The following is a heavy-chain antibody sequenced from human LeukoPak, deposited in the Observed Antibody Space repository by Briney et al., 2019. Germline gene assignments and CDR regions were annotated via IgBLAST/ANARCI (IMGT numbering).Heavy chain of an antibody. D-gene: IGHD4-17*01. V-gene: IGHV4-38-2*02. J-gene: IGHJ4*02. CDR3: ARGDGEFDY. CDR2: IYYSGST. CDR1: GYSISSGYY. Sequence: SETLSLTCTVSGYSISSGYYWGWIRQPPGKGLEWIGSIYYSGSTYYNPSLKSRVTISVDTSKNQFSLKLSSVTAADTAVYYCARGDGEFDYWGQGTLVTVSS.